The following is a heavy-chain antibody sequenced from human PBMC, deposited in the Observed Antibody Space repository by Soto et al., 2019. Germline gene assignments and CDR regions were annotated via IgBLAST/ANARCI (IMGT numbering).Heavy chain of an antibody. Sequence: ASVKVSCKASGYTFTSYDINWVRQATGQGLEWMGWMNPNSGNTGYAQKFQGRVTMTRNTSISTAYMELSSLRSEDTAVYYCARVNYDFWSGYSKVYYYYYMDVWGKGTTVTVSS. CDR2: MNPNSGNT. D-gene: IGHD3-3*01. V-gene: IGHV1-8*01. J-gene: IGHJ6*03. CDR3: ARVNYDFWSGYSKVYYYYYMDV. CDR1: GYTFTSYD.